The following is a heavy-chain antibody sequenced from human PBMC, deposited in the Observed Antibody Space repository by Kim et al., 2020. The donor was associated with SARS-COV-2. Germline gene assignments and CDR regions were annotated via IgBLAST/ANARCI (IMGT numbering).Heavy chain of an antibody. CDR2: IYYSGTS. D-gene: IGHD1-1*01. J-gene: IGHJ2*01. CDR3: ARGGASTVTSFWYFDL. CDR1: GGSISSGAYA. Sequence: SETLSLTCRVSGGSISSGAYAWSWLRQAPRKGPEWIGYIYYSGTSHHNPALSRRVTLSIERSKNHITLPLRSVTAADTAVYFCARGGASTVTSFWYFDLWGRGTLVTVSS. V-gene: IGHV4-30-2*01.